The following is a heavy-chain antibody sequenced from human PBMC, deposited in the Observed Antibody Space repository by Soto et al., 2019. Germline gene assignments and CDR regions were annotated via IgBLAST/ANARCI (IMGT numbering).Heavy chain of an antibody. Sequence: GGSLRLSCAASGFTFSSYGMHWVRQAPGKGLEWVAVIWYDGSNKYYADSVKGRFTISRDNSKNTLYLQMNSLRAEDTAVYYCPRDRDDYYYGSGSYYPHYWGQGTLVTVSS. CDR3: PRDRDDYYYGSGSYYPHY. D-gene: IGHD3-10*01. J-gene: IGHJ4*02. CDR1: GFTFSSYG. CDR2: IWYDGSNK. V-gene: IGHV3-33*01.